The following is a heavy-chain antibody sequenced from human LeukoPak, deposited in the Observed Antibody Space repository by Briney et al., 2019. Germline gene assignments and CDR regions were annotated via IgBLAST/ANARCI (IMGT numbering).Heavy chain of an antibody. CDR3: ARDPTAGSGWFGRGYFDY. CDR1: GFTFSSYA. J-gene: IGHJ4*02. CDR2: ISYDGSNK. Sequence: GGPLRLSCAASGFTFSSYAMHWVRQAPGEGLEWVAVISYDGSNKYYADSVKGRFTISRDNSKNTLYLQMNSLRAEDTAVYYCARDPTAGSGWFGRGYFDYWGQGTLVTVSS. D-gene: IGHD6-19*01. V-gene: IGHV3-30*04.